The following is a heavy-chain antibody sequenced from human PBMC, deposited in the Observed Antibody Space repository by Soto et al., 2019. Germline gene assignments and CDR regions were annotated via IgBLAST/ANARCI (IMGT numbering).Heavy chain of an antibody. D-gene: IGHD3-3*01. CDR2: IIPIFGTA. CDR3: ARVLHDFWSGYRHTYYYGMDV. CDR1: GGTFSSYA. J-gene: IGHJ6*02. Sequence: QVQLVQSGAEVKKPGASVKVSCKASGGTFSSYAISWVRQAPGQGLEWMGGIIPIFGTANYAQKFQGRVTINADESTSTAYMELSSLRSEDTAVYYCARVLHDFWSGYRHTYYYGMDVWGPGTTVTVSS. V-gene: IGHV1-69*01.